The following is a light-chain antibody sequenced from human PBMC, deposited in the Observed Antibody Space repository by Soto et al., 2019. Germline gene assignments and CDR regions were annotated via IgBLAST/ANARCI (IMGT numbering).Light chain of an antibody. CDR2: GDY. Sequence: QSVLTQPTSVSGAPGQTVTISCTGSSSNIGANYDVNWYRQLPGAAPKLLIYGDYTRPSGVPDRFSGSKSGTSASLAITGLQAEDEADYYCQSYDSSLSGSVFGGGTQLTVL. CDR1: SSNIGANYD. CDR3: QSYDSSLSGSV. J-gene: IGLJ2*01. V-gene: IGLV1-40*01.